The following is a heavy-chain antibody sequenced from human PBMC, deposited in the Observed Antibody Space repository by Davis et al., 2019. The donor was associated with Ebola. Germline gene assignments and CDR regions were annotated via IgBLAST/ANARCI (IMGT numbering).Heavy chain of an antibody. CDR2: IYYNGST. J-gene: IGHJ2*01. CDR3: ARGTRGYSYGRYWYFDL. Sequence: SETLSLTCTVSGGSISSYYWSWIRQPPGKGLEWIGSIYYNGSTYYNPSLKSRVTISVDTSKNQFSLKLSSVTAADTAVYYCARGTRGYSYGRYWYFDLWGRGTLVTVSS. D-gene: IGHD5-18*01. CDR1: GGSISSYY. V-gene: IGHV4-59*04.